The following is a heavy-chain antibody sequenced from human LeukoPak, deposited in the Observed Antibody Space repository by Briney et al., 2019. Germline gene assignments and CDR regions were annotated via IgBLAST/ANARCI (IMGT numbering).Heavy chain of an antibody. CDR2: ISWNSGSI. CDR3: AKGTYYYDSSGYSQWYYFDY. CDR1: GFTFDDYA. J-gene: IGHJ4*02. Sequence: GGSLRLSCAASGFTFDDYAMHWVRQAPGKGLEWVSGISWNSGSIGYADSVKGRFTISRDNAKSSLYLQMNSLRAEDTALYYCAKGTYYYDSSGYSQWYYFDYWGQGTLVTVSS. D-gene: IGHD3-22*01. V-gene: IGHV3-9*01.